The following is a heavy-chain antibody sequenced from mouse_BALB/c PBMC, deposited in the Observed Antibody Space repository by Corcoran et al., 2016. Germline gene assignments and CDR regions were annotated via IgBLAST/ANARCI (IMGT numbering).Heavy chain of an antibody. Sequence: QIQLVQSGPELKKPGETVKISCKASGYTFTNYGMNWVKQAPGKGLKWMGWINTYTGEPTYADDFKGRFAFSLETSASTAYLQINNLKNEDTATYFCARDTNYYGSSYDAMDYWGQGTSVTVSS. CDR3: ARDTNYYGSSYDAMDY. CDR1: GYTFTNYG. V-gene: IGHV9-3-1*01. CDR2: INTYTGEP. J-gene: IGHJ4*01. D-gene: IGHD1-1*01.